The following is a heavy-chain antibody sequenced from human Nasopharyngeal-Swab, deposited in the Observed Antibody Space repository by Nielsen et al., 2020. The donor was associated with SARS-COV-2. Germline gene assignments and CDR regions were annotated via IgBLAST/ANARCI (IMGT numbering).Heavy chain of an antibody. CDR1: GLTFSSYA. V-gene: IGHV3-64D*08. CDR3: VRLYDFWSGEPS. J-gene: IGHJ5*02. D-gene: IGHD3-3*01. CDR2: ISSNGGST. Sequence: GESLKISCSASGLTFSSYAMHWVRQAPGKGLEYVSAISSNGGSTYYADSVKGRFTISRDNSKNTLYLQMSSLRAEDTAVYYCVRLYDFWSGEPSWGQGTLVTVSS.